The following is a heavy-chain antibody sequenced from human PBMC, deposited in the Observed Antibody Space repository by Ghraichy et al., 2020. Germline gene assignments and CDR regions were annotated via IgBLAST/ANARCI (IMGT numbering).Heavy chain of an antibody. CDR2: ISSSSSTI. CDR1: GFTFSSYS. Sequence: GGSLRLSCAASGFTFSSYSMNWVRQAPGKGLEWVSYISSSSSTIYYADSVKGRFTISRDNAKNSLYLQMNSLRDEDTAVYYCARDGGWFWELFRAKYDYWGQGTLVTVSS. D-gene: IGHD3-10*01. V-gene: IGHV3-48*02. CDR3: ARDGGWFWELFRAKYDY. J-gene: IGHJ4*02.